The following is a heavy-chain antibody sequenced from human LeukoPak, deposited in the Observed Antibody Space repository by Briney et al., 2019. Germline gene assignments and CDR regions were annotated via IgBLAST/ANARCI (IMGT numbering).Heavy chain of an antibody. CDR3: ARDIHSVAFDI. CDR2: TSYDGSDT. V-gene: IGHV3-30*14. Sequence: GGSLRLSCAASGFTFSSYAIHWVRQAPGKGLEWVAVTSYDGSDTYHEDSVKGRFTISRDNAKRSVYLQMNSLGVEDTAIYYCARDIHSVAFDIWGQGTVVTVSS. J-gene: IGHJ3*02. CDR1: GFTFSSYA.